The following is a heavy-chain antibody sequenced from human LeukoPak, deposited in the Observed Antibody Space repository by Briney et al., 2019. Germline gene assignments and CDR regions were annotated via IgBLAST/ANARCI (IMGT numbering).Heavy chain of an antibody. J-gene: IGHJ4*02. CDR2: IKQDASEK. D-gene: IGHD3-16*01. CDR3: VRMVGSFGSWDY. CDR1: EFTFRSYW. Sequence: AGGSLRLSCAASEFTFRSYWMSWVRQAAGKGLEWVANIKQDASEKYYVDSVEGRFTISKDNAKSSLYLQMNNLRAEDTAVYFCVRMVGSFGSWDYWGQGILVTVSS. V-gene: IGHV3-7*03.